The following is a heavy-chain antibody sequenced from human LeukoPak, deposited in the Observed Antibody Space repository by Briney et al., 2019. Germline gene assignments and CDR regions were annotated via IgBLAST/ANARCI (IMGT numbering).Heavy chain of an antibody. D-gene: IGHD3-22*01. CDR3: ARDIYDSSGYRAEEFDY. V-gene: IGHV1-18*01. Sequence: ASVKVSCKVSGYTLTELSMHWVRQAPGKGLEWMGWISAYNGNTNYAQKLQGRVTMTTDTSTSTAYMELRSLRSDDTAVYYCARDIYDSSGYRAEEFDYWGQGTLVTVSS. J-gene: IGHJ4*02. CDR1: GYTLTELS. CDR2: ISAYNGNT.